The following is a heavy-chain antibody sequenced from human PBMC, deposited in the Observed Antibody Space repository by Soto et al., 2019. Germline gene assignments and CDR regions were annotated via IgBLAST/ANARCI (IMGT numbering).Heavy chain of an antibody. D-gene: IGHD1-1*01. Sequence: GGSLRLSCGASGFTFTRYSMNWVRQAPGKGLEWVSSISSTTNYIYYADSMKGRFTVSRDNAKNSVYLEMNSLSAEDTAVYYCAREPDDLTSNFHYWGQGTLVT. CDR2: ISSTTNYI. CDR3: AREPDDLTSNFHY. V-gene: IGHV3-21*04. J-gene: IGHJ4*02. CDR1: GFTFTRYS.